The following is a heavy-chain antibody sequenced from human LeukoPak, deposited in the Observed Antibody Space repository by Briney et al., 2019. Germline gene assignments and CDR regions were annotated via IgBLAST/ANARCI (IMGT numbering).Heavy chain of an antibody. D-gene: IGHD2-2*01. CDR3: ARRYCSSTSCYFYYYYYMDV. Sequence: GGSLRLSCAASGFTFSSYSMNWVRQAPGKGLEWVSSISSSSSYIYYADSVKGRFTISRDNAKNSLYLQMNSLRAEDTAVYYCARRYCSSTSCYFYYYYYMDVWGKGTTVTVPS. V-gene: IGHV3-21*01. CDR1: GFTFSSYS. CDR2: ISSSSSYI. J-gene: IGHJ6*03.